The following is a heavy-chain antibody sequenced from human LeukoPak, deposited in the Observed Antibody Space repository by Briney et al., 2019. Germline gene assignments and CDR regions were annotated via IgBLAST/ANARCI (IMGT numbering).Heavy chain of an antibody. CDR3: AKGPYGSGSFNWFDP. D-gene: IGHD3-10*01. Sequence: GGSLRLSCAASGFTFDDYAMHWVRQAPGKGLEWVSGISWNSGSIVYADSVKGRFTISRDNANNSPYLQMNSVRAEDTALYYCAKGPYGSGSFNWFDPWGQGTLVTVSS. J-gene: IGHJ5*02. CDR1: GFTFDDYA. CDR2: ISWNSGSI. V-gene: IGHV3-9*01.